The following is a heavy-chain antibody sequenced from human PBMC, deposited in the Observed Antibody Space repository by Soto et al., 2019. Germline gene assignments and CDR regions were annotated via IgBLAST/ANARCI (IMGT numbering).Heavy chain of an antibody. D-gene: IGHD6-25*01. CDR1: GFTFSDYY. V-gene: IGHV3-11*01. Sequence: QVQLVESGGGLVKPGGSLRLSCAASGFTFSDYYMSWIRQAPGKVRERVSDISSSGSTIYYADSVKCRFTISRDNAKNSLYLQMNSRRAEDTAVYYCERQRVETGVFDYWGQGTLVTVSS. J-gene: IGHJ4*02. CDR2: ISSSGSTI. CDR3: ERQRVETGVFDY.